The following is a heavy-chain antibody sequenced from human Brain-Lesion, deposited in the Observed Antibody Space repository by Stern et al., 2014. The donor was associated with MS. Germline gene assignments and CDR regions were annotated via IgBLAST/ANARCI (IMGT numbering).Heavy chain of an antibody. Sequence: EVQLVESGGGLEKPGGSLRLSCGGSGFTFSNVWMNWVRQAPGKGLEWVARVKSRGDGGTSDYVAPVKGRFTISRDDSKNTLYLQIDNLRAEDTAVYYCTTIGYSASRSGFFDFWGQGTLVTVSS. CDR2: VKSRGDGGTS. J-gene: IGHJ4*02. CDR1: GFTFSNVW. D-gene: IGHD5-18*01. CDR3: TTIGYSASRSGFFDF. V-gene: IGHV3-15*05.